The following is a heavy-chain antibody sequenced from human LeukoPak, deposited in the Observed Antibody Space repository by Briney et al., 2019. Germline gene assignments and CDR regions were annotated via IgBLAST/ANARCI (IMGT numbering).Heavy chain of an antibody. Sequence: SVKVSCKASGGTFSSYAISWVRQAPGQGLEWMGGIIPIFGTANYAQKFQGRVTITADKSTSTAYMELSSLRSEDTAVYYCATDGTAGSLYYYYGMDVWGKGTTVTVSS. CDR3: ATDGTAGSLYYYYGMDV. CDR2: IIPIFGTA. J-gene: IGHJ6*04. V-gene: IGHV1-69*06. D-gene: IGHD6-25*01. CDR1: GGTFSSYA.